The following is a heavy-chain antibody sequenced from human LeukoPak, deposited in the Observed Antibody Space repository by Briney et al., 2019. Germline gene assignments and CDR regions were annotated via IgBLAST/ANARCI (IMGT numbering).Heavy chain of an antibody. CDR2: ISGGSHYI. CDR3: ESANGRWRFDY. Sequence: GGSLRLSCAASGFSFSDYTINWVRQAPGKGLEWVSSISGGSHYIFYADSVKGRFTISRDNAKNSLYLQMDSLRDEDTALYYCESANGRWRFDYWGQGTLVTVSS. D-gene: IGHD2-8*01. J-gene: IGHJ4*02. V-gene: IGHV3-21*01. CDR1: GFSFSDYT.